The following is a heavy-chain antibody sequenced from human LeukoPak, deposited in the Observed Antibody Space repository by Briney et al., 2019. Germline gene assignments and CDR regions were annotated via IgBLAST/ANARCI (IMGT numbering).Heavy chain of an antibody. D-gene: IGHD3-16*01. Sequence: GGSLRLSCAASGFNFRKYWMPWVRHVPGKGLVWVSEINPDGDYSGHSNSVRGRFTISRDNAKNTLYLQMTSLSAEDTAVYYCARSLGDWGQGTLVSVSS. J-gene: IGHJ4*01. CDR2: INPDGDYS. CDR1: GFNFRKYW. V-gene: IGHV3-74*01. CDR3: ARSLGD.